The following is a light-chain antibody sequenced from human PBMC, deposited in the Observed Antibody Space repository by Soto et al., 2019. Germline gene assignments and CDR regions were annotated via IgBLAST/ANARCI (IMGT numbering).Light chain of an antibody. CDR3: QQSYSTQYT. V-gene: IGKV1-39*01. CDR1: RSVRSY. CDR2: GAS. Sequence: DIQMTQSPTSLSASVGDRVSITCRASRSVRSYLNWYQQKPGKAPRLLIYGASRSQRGVPARFSGSGSGTDFTLIISNLQPEDFATYYCQQSYSTQYTFGQGTRLESK. J-gene: IGKJ2*01.